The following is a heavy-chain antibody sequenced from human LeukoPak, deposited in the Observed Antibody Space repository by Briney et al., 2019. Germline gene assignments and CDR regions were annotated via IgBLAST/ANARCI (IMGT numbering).Heavy chain of an antibody. CDR1: GFTFSGYSMN. CDR2: ISYSGST. Sequence: GSLRLSCAASGFTFSGYSMNWVRQPPGKGLQWIGTISYSGSTHDNPSLKSRGTISVDTSKNEFSLKLTSVTAAGTAIYYCGRLIPDSGYGRFFDCWGQGTLVTVSS. J-gene: IGHJ4*02. D-gene: IGHD5-12*01. CDR3: GRLIPDSGYGRFFDC. V-gene: IGHV4-59*04.